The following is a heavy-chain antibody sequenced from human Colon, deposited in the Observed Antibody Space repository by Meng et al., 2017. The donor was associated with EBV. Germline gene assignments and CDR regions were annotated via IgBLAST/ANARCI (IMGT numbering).Heavy chain of an antibody. CDR3: ARDLGGPRDY. D-gene: IGHD6-25*01. CDR2: ISKMGDGI. Sequence: LVESGGGLSKAGGSVVLSFAASGCNFNDYYMTWIRQATGKGLEWVAFISKMGDGISYAESVRGRFTISRDSATHSLYLQMNSLRAEDTAVYYCARDLGGPRDYWGQGTLVTVSS. CDR1: GCNFNDYY. V-gene: IGHV3-11*01. J-gene: IGHJ4*02.